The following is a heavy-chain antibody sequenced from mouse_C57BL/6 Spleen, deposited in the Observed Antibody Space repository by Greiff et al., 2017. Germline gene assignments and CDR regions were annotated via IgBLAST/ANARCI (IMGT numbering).Heavy chain of an antibody. CDR3: ARGPYSTGFAY. CDR1: GFSLTSYG. Sequence: QVQLQQSGPGLVQPSQSLSITCTVSGFSLTSYGVHWVRQSPGKGLEWLGVIWSGGSTDYNAAFISRLSISKDNSKSQVFFKMNSLQADDTAIYYCARGPYSTGFAYWGQGTLVTVSA. CDR2: IWSGGST. V-gene: IGHV2-2*01. J-gene: IGHJ3*01. D-gene: IGHD2-5*01.